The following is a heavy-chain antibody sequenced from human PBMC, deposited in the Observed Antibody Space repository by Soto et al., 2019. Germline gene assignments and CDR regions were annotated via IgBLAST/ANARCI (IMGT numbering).Heavy chain of an antibody. CDR3: ARGRIQLWLSVYYGMDV. V-gene: IGHV4-34*01. CDR2: INHSGST. CDR1: GGSFSGYY. D-gene: IGHD5-18*01. Sequence: PSETLSLTCAVYGGSFSGYYWSWIRQPPGEGLEWIGEINHSGSTNYNPSLKSRVTISVDTSKNQFSLKLSSVTAADTAVYYCARGRIQLWLSVYYGMDVWGQGTTVTVSS. J-gene: IGHJ6*02.